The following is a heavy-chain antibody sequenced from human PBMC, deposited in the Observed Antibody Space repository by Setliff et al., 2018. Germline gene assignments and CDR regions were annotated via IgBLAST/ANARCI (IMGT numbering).Heavy chain of an antibody. CDR3: AKRDYYDSSGYLLPYMDV. Sequence: LRLSCAASGFTFSSYEMNWVRQAPGKGLEWVSAISGSGGSTYYADSVKGRFTISRDNSKNTLYLQMNSLRAEDTAVYYCAKRDYYDSSGYLLPYMDVWGKGTTVTVSS. V-gene: IGHV3-23*01. CDR1: GFTFSSYE. CDR2: ISGSGGST. J-gene: IGHJ6*03. D-gene: IGHD3-22*01.